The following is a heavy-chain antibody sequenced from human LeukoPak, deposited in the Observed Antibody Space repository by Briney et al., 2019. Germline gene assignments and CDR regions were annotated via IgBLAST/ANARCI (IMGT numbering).Heavy chain of an antibody. CDR2: IHYSGHT. D-gene: IGHD3-16*02. CDR3: GRHNRYTMLAYWYLDL. V-gene: IGHV4-59*08. CDR1: GRSMNIYY. Sequence: SETLSLPCTVSGRSMNIYYWSCTRHPTEKALECIGYIHYSGHTNYRPSLKRRVSISVHTSKNQCSLKLSSVTAADTAVYFCGRHNRYTMLAYWYLDLWGRGTLVTVSS. J-gene: IGHJ2*01.